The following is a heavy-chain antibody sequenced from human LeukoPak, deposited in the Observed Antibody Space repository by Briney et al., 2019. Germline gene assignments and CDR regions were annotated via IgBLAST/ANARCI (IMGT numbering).Heavy chain of an antibody. CDR2: ISRDGSIK. CDR3: ARVGSIAAAGSIDY. CDR1: GFTFSDYY. V-gene: IGHV3-11*01. Sequence: GGSLRLSCAASGFTFSDYYMSWIRQAAGKGLEWVSYISRDGSIKSYADSVKCRFPTSRDNAKHSLYLQMTSLRAEDTAVYYCARVGSIAAAGSIDYWGQGTLVTVSS. J-gene: IGHJ4*02. D-gene: IGHD6-13*01.